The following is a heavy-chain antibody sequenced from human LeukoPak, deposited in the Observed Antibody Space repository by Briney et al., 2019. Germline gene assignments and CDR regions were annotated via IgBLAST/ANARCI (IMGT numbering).Heavy chain of an antibody. D-gene: IGHD2-2*01. Sequence: PSETLSLTCAVYGGSFSGYYWSWIRQPPGKGLEWIGEINYSGSTNYNPSLKSRVTISVDTSKNQFSLKLSSVTAADTAVYYCARERNIVVVPAAGYGMDVWGQGTTVTVSS. V-gene: IGHV4-34*01. CDR2: INYSGST. J-gene: IGHJ6*02. CDR1: GGSFSGYY. CDR3: ARERNIVVVPAAGYGMDV.